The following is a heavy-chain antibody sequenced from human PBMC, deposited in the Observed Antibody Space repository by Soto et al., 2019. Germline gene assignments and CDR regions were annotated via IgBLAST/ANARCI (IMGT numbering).Heavy chain of an antibody. Sequence: GGSLRLSCAASGFTFSTYAMNWVRQAPGKGLEWVSGVSDGGDNTYYADSVKGRFTISRDNSQNTLFLQMNSLRAEDTAVYYCAKGLFDFWSTQNDAFDIWGQGTMVTVSS. CDR1: GFTFSTYA. CDR2: VSDGGDNT. J-gene: IGHJ3*02. V-gene: IGHV3-23*01. CDR3: AKGLFDFWSTQNDAFDI. D-gene: IGHD3-3*01.